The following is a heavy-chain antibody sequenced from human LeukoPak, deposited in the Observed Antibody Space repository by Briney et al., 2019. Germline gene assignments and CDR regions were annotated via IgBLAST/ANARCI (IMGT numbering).Heavy chain of an antibody. Sequence: ASVKVSCKASGYTFTGYYMHWVRQAPGQGLEWMGWINPNSGGTNYAQKFQGRVTMTRDTSISTAYMELSRLRSDGTAVYYCARDRVTAETGLDYWGQGTLVTVSS. CDR2: INPNSGGT. D-gene: IGHD6-13*01. CDR3: ARDRVTAETGLDY. J-gene: IGHJ4*02. V-gene: IGHV1-2*02. CDR1: GYTFTGYY.